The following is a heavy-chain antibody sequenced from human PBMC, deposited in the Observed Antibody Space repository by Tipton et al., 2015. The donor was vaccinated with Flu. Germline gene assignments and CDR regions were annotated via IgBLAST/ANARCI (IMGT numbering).Heavy chain of an antibody. V-gene: IGHV4-39*07. J-gene: IGHJ6*02. Sequence: TLSLTCTVSGASISSESYYWGWIRQPPGKGLEWIGNIYHSGSTNYNPSLKSRVTISLDTSKNQFSLQLKSVTASDTAVYYCARLKLFALVNHSYYYGLDVWGQGTTVTVS. D-gene: IGHD3/OR15-3a*01. CDR3: ARLKLFALVNHSYYYGLDV. CDR2: IYHSGST. CDR1: GASISSESYY.